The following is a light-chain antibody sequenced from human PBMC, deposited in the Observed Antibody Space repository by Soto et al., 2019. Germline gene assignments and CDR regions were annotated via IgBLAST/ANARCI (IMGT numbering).Light chain of an antibody. CDR1: QSVTSSY. Sequence: EIVLTQSPGTLSLSPGDRATLSCRASQSVTSSYLAWYQQKPGQAPRLLIYGASSRATGIPDRFSGSGSGTDFTLTISRLEPEDFAVYYCRQYGNSPITFGQGTRLEI. CDR3: RQYGNSPIT. V-gene: IGKV3-20*01. J-gene: IGKJ5*01. CDR2: GAS.